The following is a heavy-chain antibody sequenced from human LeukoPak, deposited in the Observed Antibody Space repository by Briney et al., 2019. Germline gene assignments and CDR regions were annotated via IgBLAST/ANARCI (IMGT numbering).Heavy chain of an antibody. CDR1: RFTFSSYA. CDR3: AKVAKYYYGPETYYFFEQ. CDR2: ISATDGST. V-gene: IGHV3-23*01. Sequence: GGSLRLSCAASRFTFSSYAMSWVRQAPGKGLEWVSVISATDGSTYYADSVKGRFTISRDNSKNTLYLQMNSLRVEDTAVYYCAKVAKYYYGPETYYFFEQWGQGTPVTASS. D-gene: IGHD3-10*01. J-gene: IGHJ4*02.